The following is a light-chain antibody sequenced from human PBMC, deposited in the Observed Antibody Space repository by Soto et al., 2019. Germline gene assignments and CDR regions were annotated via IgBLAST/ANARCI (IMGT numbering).Light chain of an antibody. CDR1: QSVSSQ. V-gene: IGKV3-11*01. CDR3: QQRCDWPLT. J-gene: IGKJ4*01. CDR2: DAS. Sequence: EIVLTQSPATLSLSPGEGATLSCRASQSVSSQLAWYQQKPGQAPRLLIYDASNRATGIPARFSGSGSATDFTLTISSLEPEDFAVYYCQQRCDWPLTFGGGTKVDIK.